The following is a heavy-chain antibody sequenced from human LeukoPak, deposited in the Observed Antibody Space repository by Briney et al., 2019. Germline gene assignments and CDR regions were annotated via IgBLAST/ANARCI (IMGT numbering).Heavy chain of an antibody. J-gene: IGHJ3*02. CDR2: IYYSGST. CDR3: ARDGNDYGDYDAFDI. Sequence: SETLSLTCTVSGGSISNHFCSWIRQPAGKGLEWIGYIYYSGSTNYNPSLKSRVTISVDTSKNQFSLKLSSVTAADTAVYYCARDGNDYGDYDAFDIWGQGTMVTVPS. V-gene: IGHV4-59*11. CDR1: GGSISNHF. D-gene: IGHD4-17*01.